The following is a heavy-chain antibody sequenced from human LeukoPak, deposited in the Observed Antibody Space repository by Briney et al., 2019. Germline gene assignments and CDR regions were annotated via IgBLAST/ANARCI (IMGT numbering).Heavy chain of an antibody. CDR1: GFTFSSNA. CDR2: ISGSDART. Sequence: GGSLRLSCAASGFTFSSNAMSWVRQAPGKGLEWVSAISGSDARTYYADSVKGRFTISRDNSKNTLYLQMSSLRAEETAVYYCAKPLSGWYSFDYWGQGTLVTVSS. CDR3: AKPLSGWYSFDY. D-gene: IGHD6-19*01. V-gene: IGHV3-23*01. J-gene: IGHJ4*02.